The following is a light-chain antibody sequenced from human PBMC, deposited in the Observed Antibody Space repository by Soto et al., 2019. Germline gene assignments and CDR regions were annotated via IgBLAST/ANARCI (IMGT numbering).Light chain of an antibody. CDR3: SSYSGSNIYV. V-gene: IGLV2-8*01. CDR1: SSDVGGCNY. CDR2: EVS. J-gene: IGLJ1*01. Sequence: QSALTQPPSASGSPGQSVTISCTGTSSDVGGCNYVSWYQQHPGKAPKLMIYEVSKRPSGVPDRFSGSKSGNTASLTVSGLQAEDEADYYCSSYSGSNIYVFGTETKVTVL.